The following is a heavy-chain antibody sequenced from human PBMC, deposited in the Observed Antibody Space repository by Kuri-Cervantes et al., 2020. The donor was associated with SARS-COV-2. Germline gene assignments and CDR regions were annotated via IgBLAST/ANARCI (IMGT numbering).Heavy chain of an antibody. CDR2: ISTSSSYI. D-gene: IGHD3-22*01. CDR1: GFTFNSYS. Sequence: GESLKISCAASGFTFNSYSMNWVRQAPGKGLEWVSSISTSSSYIYYADSVKGRFTISRDTAKNSLYLQMHSLRAEDTAVYYCAREGYYEPTDMDVWGQGTTVTVSS. V-gene: IGHV3-21*01. J-gene: IGHJ6*02. CDR3: AREGYYEPTDMDV.